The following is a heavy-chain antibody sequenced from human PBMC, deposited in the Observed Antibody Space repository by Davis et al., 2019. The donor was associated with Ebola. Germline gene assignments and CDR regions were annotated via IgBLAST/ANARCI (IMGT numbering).Heavy chain of an antibody. CDR1: GFTFSSYG. CDR2: ISGSGGST. CDR3: AKEGASGYSYGYGGY. Sequence: GESLKISCAASGFTFSSYGMHWVRQAPGKGLEWVSAISGSGGSTYYADSVKGRFTISRDNSKNTLYLQMNSLRAEDTAVYYCAKEGASGYSYGYGGYWGQGTLVTVSS. D-gene: IGHD5-18*01. V-gene: IGHV3-23*01. J-gene: IGHJ4*02.